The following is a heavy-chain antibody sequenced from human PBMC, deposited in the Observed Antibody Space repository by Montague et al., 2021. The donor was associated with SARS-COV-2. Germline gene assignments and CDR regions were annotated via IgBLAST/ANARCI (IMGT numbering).Heavy chain of an antibody. Sequence: SLRLSCAASGFTFSDYYMSWIRQAPGKGLEWVSYISSSGGTIYYADSVKGRFTISRDNAKNSLYLQMNSLRAEVTAVYYCARVKQQLVVYYYYMDVWGKGTTVTVSS. D-gene: IGHD6-13*01. J-gene: IGHJ6*03. CDR2: ISSSGGTI. CDR1: GFTFSDYY. CDR3: ARVKQQLVVYYYYMDV. V-gene: IGHV3-11*01.